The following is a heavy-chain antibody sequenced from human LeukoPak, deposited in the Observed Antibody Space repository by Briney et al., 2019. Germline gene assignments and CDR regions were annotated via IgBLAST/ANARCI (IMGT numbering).Heavy chain of an antibody. D-gene: IGHD2-2*01. CDR1: GFTFSSYA. V-gene: IGHV3-23*01. CDR3: ARGLGYCSSTSCYLPFDY. Sequence: GGSLRLSCAASGFTFSSYAMSWARQAPGKGLEWVSTISGSGGSTYYADSVKGRFTISRDNSKNTLYLQMSSLRAEDTAVYYCARGLGYCSSTSCYLPFDYWGQGSLVTVSS. CDR2: ISGSGGST. J-gene: IGHJ4*02.